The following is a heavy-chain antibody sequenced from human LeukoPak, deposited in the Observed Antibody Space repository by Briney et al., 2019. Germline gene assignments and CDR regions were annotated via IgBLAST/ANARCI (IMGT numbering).Heavy chain of an antibody. CDR2: IYNSGST. V-gene: IGHV4-59*12. CDR3: ARGLPYDSSGYYFDGFDH. D-gene: IGHD3-22*01. CDR1: GGSISGSY. Sequence: SETLSLTCTVSGGSISGSYWSWIRQPPGKGLEWIGYIYNSGSTNYNPSLKSRVAISVDTSKNQFSLKLNSVTAADTAVYYCARGLPYDSSGYYFDGFDHWGQGTLVTVSS. J-gene: IGHJ4*02.